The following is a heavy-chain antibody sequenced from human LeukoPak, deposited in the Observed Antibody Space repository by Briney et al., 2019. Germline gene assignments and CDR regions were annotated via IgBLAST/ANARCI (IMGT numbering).Heavy chain of an antibody. V-gene: IGHV3-30*02. Sequence: GGSLRLSCAASGFTFSSYGMHWVRQAPGKGLEWVAFIRYEGSNKYYADSVKGRFTISRDNSKNTLYLQMDSLRAEDAAVYYCAKELWFGEHFDYWGQGTLVTVSS. CDR1: GFTFSSYG. CDR3: AKELWFGEHFDY. CDR2: IRYEGSNK. D-gene: IGHD3-10*01. J-gene: IGHJ4*02.